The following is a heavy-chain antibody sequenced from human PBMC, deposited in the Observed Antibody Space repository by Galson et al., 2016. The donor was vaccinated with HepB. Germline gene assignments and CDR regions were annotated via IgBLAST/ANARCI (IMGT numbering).Heavy chain of an antibody. CDR1: GFTFTSYW. D-gene: IGHD1/OR15-1a*01. CDR3: SSSKQDDAFDI. CDR2: INSDVSST. J-gene: IGHJ3*02. Sequence: SLRLSCAASGFTSGFTFTSYWMHWVRQAPGKGLVWVSRINSDVSSTRYADSVKGRFTISRDNAKNTLYLQMNSLRAEDTAVYYCSSSKQDDAFDIWGQGTMVTVSS. V-gene: IGHV3-74*01.